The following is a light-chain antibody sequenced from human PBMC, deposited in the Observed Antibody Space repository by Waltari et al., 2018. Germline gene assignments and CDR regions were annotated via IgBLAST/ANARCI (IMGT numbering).Light chain of an antibody. CDR1: QSLLHSNGYNY. CDR3: MEALQSVT. J-gene: IGKJ5*01. V-gene: IGKV2-28*01. Sequence: DIVMTQSPLSLPVTPGEPASIPCRSSQSLLHSNGYNYLDWYLQKPGQSPQIIIYLGSNRASGVPDRFSGSGSGTDFTLKISRVEAEDAGVYYCMEALQSVTFGQGTRLEIK. CDR2: LGS.